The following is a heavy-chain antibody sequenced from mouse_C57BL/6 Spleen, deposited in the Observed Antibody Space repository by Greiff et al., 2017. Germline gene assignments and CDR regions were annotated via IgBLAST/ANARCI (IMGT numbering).Heavy chain of an antibody. D-gene: IGHD1-1*01. V-gene: IGHV1-59*01. CDR1: GYTFTSYW. CDR2: IDPSDSYT. Sequence: QVQLKQPGAELVRPGTSVKLSCKASGYTFTSYWMHWVKQRPGQGLEWIGVIDPSDSYTNYNQKFKGKATLTVDTSSSTAYMQLSSLTSEDSAVYYCARPDVITTEAMDYWGQGTSVTVSS. J-gene: IGHJ4*01. CDR3: ARPDVITTEAMDY.